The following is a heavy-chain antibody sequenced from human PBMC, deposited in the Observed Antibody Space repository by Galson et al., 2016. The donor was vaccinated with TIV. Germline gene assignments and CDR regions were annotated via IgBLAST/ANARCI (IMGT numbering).Heavy chain of an antibody. CDR3: AKVMAAGGQNLEY. J-gene: IGHJ4*02. V-gene: IGHV3-48*03. CDR2: IGRNGRTI. D-gene: IGHD6-13*01. Sequence: SLRLSCAASGFTFTDYEFHWVRQAPGKGLEWVSYIGRNGRTIFYADSVQGRFTISRDNAKNSLSLRMNSLRVEDTALYYCAKVMAAGGQNLEYWGQGTLVTVSS. CDR1: GFTFTDYE.